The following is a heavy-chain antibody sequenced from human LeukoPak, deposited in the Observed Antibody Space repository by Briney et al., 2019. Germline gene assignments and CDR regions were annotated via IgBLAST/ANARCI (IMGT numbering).Heavy chain of an antibody. CDR2: ISGSGGST. J-gene: IGHJ4*02. CDR3: ARQNSYGHDY. V-gene: IGHV3-23*01. Sequence: GGSLRLSCAASGYTFSSYAMSWVRQAPGKGLEWVSAISGSGGSTFYADSVRGRFTISRDNSKNTLYLQMNSLRAEDTAVYYCARQNSYGHDYWGQGTLVTVSS. D-gene: IGHD5-18*01. CDR1: GYTFSSYA.